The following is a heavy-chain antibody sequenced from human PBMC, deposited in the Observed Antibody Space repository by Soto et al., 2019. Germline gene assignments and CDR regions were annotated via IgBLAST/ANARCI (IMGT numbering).Heavy chain of an antibody. Sequence: DVQLVDSGGGLVQPGGSLRLSCAASGFTFSNYAMSWVRQAPGKGLEWVSLVSATAGTTYYTDSVKGRFTISRENSRHTVYMQMYSLRADDTDVYYCTKDRLAGGFDDWGQGTLVSVSS. CDR2: VSATAGTT. J-gene: IGHJ4*02. D-gene: IGHD3-16*01. CDR3: TKDRLAGGFDD. CDR1: GFTFSNYA. V-gene: IGHV3-23*04.